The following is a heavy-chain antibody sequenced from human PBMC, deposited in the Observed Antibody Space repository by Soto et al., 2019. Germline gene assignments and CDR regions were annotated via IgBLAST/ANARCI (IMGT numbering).Heavy chain of an antibody. J-gene: IGHJ6*02. V-gene: IGHV4-39*01. CDR1: GGSISSSSYY. D-gene: IGHD6-13*01. CDR3: ARIISSWYVGYYYGMDV. Sequence: LSLTCTVSGGSISSSSYYWGWIRQPPGKGLEWIGSIYYSGSTYYNPSLKSRVTISVDTSKNQFSLKLSSVTAADTAVYYCARIISSWYVGYYYGMDVWGQGTTVTV. CDR2: IYYSGST.